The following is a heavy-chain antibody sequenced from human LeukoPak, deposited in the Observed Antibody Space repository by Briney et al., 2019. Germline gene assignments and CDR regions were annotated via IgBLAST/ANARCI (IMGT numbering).Heavy chain of an antibody. D-gene: IGHD3-10*01. CDR1: GYSFTSYW. CDR3: ARRYASEEVDY. V-gene: IGHV5-51*01. Sequence: GESLKISCKGSGYSFTSYWIAWVRQMPGKGLEWMGIIYPRDSDTTYSPSFQGQVTISADKSISTAYLQWSSLKASDTAMYYCARRYASEEVDYWGQGTLVTVSS. J-gene: IGHJ4*02. CDR2: IYPRDSDT.